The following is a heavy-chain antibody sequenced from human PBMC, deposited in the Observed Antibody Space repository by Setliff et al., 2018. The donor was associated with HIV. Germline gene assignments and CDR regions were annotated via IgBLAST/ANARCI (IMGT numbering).Heavy chain of an antibody. CDR3: AKAKWELSDSPFFDY. D-gene: IGHD1-26*01. V-gene: IGHV3-7*03. CDR1: GFTFSSAW. CDR2: ISPDGSAT. J-gene: IGHJ4*02. Sequence: HPGGSLRLSCAASGFTFSSAWMGWVRQAPAKGLEWVANISPDGSATYYVDSVKGRFTISRDNAKNSLYLQMNSLRAEDMAFYYCAKAKWELSDSPFFDYWGQGTLVTVSS.